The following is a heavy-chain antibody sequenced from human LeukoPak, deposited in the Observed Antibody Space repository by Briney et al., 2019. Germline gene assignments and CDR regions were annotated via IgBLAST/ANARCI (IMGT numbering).Heavy chain of an antibody. J-gene: IGHJ1*01. V-gene: IGHV1-8*01. CDR2: MNPNNGNT. D-gene: IGHD3-22*01. Sequence: ASVKVSCKASGYTFTSYDISWVRQAAGQGLEWMGLMNPNNGNTGYAQKFKGRVTMTGNTSISTAYMELSSLRSEDTAVYYCARGLRDSSGREYFQHWGQGTLVTVSS. CDR1: GYTFTSYD. CDR3: ARGLRDSSGREYFQH.